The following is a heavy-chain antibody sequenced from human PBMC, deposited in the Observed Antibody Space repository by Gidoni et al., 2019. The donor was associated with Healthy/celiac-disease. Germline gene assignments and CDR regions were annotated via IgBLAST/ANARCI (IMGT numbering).Heavy chain of an antibody. Sequence: QVQLVQSGAEVKKPGASVKVSCKASGYTFTGYYMHWVRQAPGQGLEWMGWNNPNSGGTNYAQKVQGRVTMTRDTSISTAYMELSRLRSDDTAVYYCARDAGSGSYSTNYYGMDVWGQGTTVTVSS. CDR1: GYTFTGYY. CDR2: NNPNSGGT. J-gene: IGHJ6*02. CDR3: ARDAGSGSYSTNYYGMDV. V-gene: IGHV1-2*02. D-gene: IGHD3-10*01.